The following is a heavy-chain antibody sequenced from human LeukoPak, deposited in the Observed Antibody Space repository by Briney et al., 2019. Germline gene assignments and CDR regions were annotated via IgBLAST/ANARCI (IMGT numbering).Heavy chain of an antibody. J-gene: IGHJ4*02. D-gene: IGHD3-22*01. Sequence: ASVKVSCKASGYTFTGYYMHWVRQAPGQGLEWMGWINPNSGGTNYAQKLQGRVTMTTDTSTSTAYMELRSLRSDDTAVYYCARDHRRWGYYDSSGYYSYWGQGTLVTVSS. CDR3: ARDHRRWGYYDSSGYYSY. CDR2: INPNSGGT. V-gene: IGHV1-2*02. CDR1: GYTFTGYY.